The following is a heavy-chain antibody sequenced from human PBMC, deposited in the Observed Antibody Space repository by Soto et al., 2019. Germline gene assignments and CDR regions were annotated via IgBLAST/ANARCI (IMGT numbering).Heavy chain of an antibody. D-gene: IGHD3-10*01. V-gene: IGHV4-4*02. CDR3: ARHYYGSGSYLPTFDY. J-gene: IGHJ4*02. CDR2: ISHSGST. Sequence: SETLSLTCAVSGDSINSSHWWNCVRQPPGKGLEWIGRISHSGSTNYNPSLKSRATISVETSKNQFSLKLSSMTAADTAVYYCARHYYGSGSYLPTFDYWGQGTLVTVSS. CDR1: GDSINSSHW.